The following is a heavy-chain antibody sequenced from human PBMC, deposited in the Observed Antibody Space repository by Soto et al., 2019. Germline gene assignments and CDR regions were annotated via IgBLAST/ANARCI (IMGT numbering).Heavy chain of an antibody. CDR2: ISGSGGET. D-gene: IGHD1-1*01. V-gene: IGHV3-48*03. J-gene: IGHJ4*02. Sequence: GGSLRLSCAASGFTFNIYEMNWVRQAPGKGLEWVSYISGSGGETYYADSVKGRFTVSRDNAKNSLFLQMNNLRVEDTAVYYCATAPWNNAYCGQGTLVTVSS. CDR1: GFTFNIYE. CDR3: ATAPWNNAY.